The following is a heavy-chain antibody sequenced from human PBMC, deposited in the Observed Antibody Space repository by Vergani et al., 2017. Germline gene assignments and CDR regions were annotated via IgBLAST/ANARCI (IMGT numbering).Heavy chain of an antibody. D-gene: IGHD5-18*01. CDR3: ARDLEGDTAMAERYFDY. CDR2: ITPFNGNT. V-gene: IGHV1-45*02. CDR1: GYTFTYRY. Sequence: QMQLVQSGAEVKKTGSSVKVSCKASGYTFTYRYLHWVRQAPGQALEWMGWITPFNGNTNYAQKFQDRVTITRDRSMSTAYMELSSLRSEDTAVYYCARDLEGDTAMAERYFDYWGQGTLVTVSS. J-gene: IGHJ4*02.